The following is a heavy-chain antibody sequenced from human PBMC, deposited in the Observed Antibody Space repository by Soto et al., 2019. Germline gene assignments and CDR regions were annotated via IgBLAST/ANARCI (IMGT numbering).Heavy chain of an antibody. Sequence: PGGSLRLSCAASGFTFSSYSMNWVRQAPGKGLEWVSSISSSSSYIYYADSVKGRFTISRDNAKNSLYLQMNSLRAEDTAVYYCARDYDFWSGQLDCSGGSCRNNRRFDYWGQGTLVTVSS. CDR2: ISSSSSYI. CDR3: ARDYDFWSGQLDCSGGSCRNNRRFDY. V-gene: IGHV3-21*01. J-gene: IGHJ4*02. CDR1: GFTFSSYS. D-gene: IGHD2-15*01.